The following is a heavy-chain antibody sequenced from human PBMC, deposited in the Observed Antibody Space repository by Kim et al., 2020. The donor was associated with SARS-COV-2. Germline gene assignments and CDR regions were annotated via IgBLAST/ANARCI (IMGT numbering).Heavy chain of an antibody. V-gene: IGHV3-21*01. CDR2: ISSSSSYI. J-gene: IGHJ4*02. Sequence: GGSLRLSCAASGFTFSSYSMNWVRQAPGKGLEWVSSISSSSSYIYYADSVKGRFTISRDNAKNSLYLQMNSLRAEDTAVYYCARDQDVLRYFDHYFDYWGQGTLVTVSS. CDR3: ARDQDVLRYFDHYFDY. CDR1: GFTFSSYS. D-gene: IGHD3-9*01.